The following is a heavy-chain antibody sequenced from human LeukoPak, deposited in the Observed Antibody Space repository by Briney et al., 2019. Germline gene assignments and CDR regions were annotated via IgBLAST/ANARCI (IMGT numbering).Heavy chain of an antibody. CDR1: GFTFITYG. D-gene: IGHD4-17*01. Sequence: ASVKVSCKASGFTFITYGFGWVRQAPGQGLEWMGWISAYDGDTKYAQNLQGRVTMITDTSTSTAYMELRSLRSDDTALYYCARAGRDYGTSRYYYYYMDVWGKGTTVTVSS. CDR2: ISAYDGDT. V-gene: IGHV1-18*01. J-gene: IGHJ6*03. CDR3: ARAGRDYGTSRYYYYYMDV.